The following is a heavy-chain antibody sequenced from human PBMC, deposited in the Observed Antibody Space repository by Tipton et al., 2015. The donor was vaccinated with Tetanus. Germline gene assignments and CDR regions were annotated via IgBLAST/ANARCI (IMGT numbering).Heavy chain of an antibody. CDR2: ISSSAGPI. D-gene: IGHD3-3*01. CDR1: GFNFXDFA. CDR3: TKGGFGGALNIGFDS. V-gene: IGHV3-9*01. J-gene: IGHJ5*01. Sequence: SLRLSCSASGFNFXDFAXHWVRQAPGKGLEWVXGISSSAGPIGFAESVKGRFTISRDNARNSLYLEMNNVRPEDTAFYYCTKGGFGGALNIGFDSWGQGTLVTVSS.